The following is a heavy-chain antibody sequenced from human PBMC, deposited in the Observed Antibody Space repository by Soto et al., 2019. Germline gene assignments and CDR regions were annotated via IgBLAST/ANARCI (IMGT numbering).Heavy chain of an antibody. D-gene: IGHD2-21*02. CDR1: GGSVSSGSYY. J-gene: IGHJ6*02. V-gene: IGHV4-61*01. CDR3: AREGLAYCGGDCYPYYYGMDV. Sequence: QVQLQESGPGLVKPSETLSLTCTVSGGSVSSGSYYWSWIRQPPGKGLEWIGYIYYSGSTNYNPSLKSRVTISVDTSKNQFSLKLSSVTAADTAVYYCAREGLAYCGGDCYPYYYGMDVWGQGTTVTVSS. CDR2: IYYSGST.